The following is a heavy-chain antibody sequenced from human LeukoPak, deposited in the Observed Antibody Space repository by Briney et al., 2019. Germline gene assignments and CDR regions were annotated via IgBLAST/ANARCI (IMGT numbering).Heavy chain of an antibody. V-gene: IGHV4-59*04. D-gene: IGHD3-10*01. CDR1: GGSISSYY. CDR3: ASRRGSFDAFDI. CDR2: IYYSGST. Sequence: PSETLSLTCTVSGGSISSYYWSWIRQPPGKGLEWIGYIYYSGSTYKNPSLKSRVAISVDTSKNQYSLKLSSVTAADTAVYYCASRRGSFDAFDIWGQGTMVTVSS. J-gene: IGHJ3*02.